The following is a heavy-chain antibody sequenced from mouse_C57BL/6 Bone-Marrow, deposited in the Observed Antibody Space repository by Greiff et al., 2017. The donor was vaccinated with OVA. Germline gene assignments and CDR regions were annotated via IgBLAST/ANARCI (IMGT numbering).Heavy chain of an antibody. CDR1: GYTFTGYW. CDR2: ILPGRGST. D-gene: IGHD1-1*01. CDR3: ARDIVQYEGSSPYWYFEV. J-gene: IGHJ1*03. Sequence: QVQLQQSGAELMKPGASVKLSCQATGYTFTGYWIEWVQQMPGHGLELIGEILPGRGSTHYHEKFTGKATFTADTSSNTAYMQLSSLTTEDSAIYYCARDIVQYEGSSPYWYFEVWGTGTTVTVSS. V-gene: IGHV1-9*01.